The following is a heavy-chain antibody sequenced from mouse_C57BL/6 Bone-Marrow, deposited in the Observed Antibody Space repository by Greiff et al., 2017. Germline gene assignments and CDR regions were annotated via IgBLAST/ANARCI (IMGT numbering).Heavy chain of an antibody. CDR2: IDPENGDT. Sequence: VQLQQSGAELVRPGASVKLSCTASGFNIKDDYMHWVKQRPEQGLEWIGWIDPENGDTEYASKFKGKATITADTSSNTAYLQLSSLTSEDTAVYYCTRDSSGPAWFAYWGQGTLVTVSA. V-gene: IGHV14-4*01. CDR1: GFNIKDDY. CDR3: TRDSSGPAWFAY. D-gene: IGHD3-2*02. J-gene: IGHJ3*01.